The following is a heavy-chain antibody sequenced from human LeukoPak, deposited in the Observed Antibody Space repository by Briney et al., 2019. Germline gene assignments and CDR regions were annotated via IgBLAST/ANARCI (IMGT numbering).Heavy chain of an antibody. Sequence: PGGSLRLSCAASGFVFNSVAMSWVCQAPGKGLEWVSAISSGGSYTWYADSVKGRFIISRNNSENTLSLQMNSLRVEDTAVYFCVKGSQAARPYYFDYWGQGNLVTVSS. CDR3: VKGSQAARPYYFDY. CDR2: ISSGGSYT. CDR1: GFVFNSVA. J-gene: IGHJ4*02. V-gene: IGHV3-23*01.